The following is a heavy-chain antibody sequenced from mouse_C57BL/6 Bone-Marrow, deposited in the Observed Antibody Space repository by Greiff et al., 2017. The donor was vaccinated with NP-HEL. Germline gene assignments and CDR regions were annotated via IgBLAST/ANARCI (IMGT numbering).Heavy chain of an antibody. CDR1: GFTFSSYG. Sequence: DVMLVESGGDLVKPGGSLKLSCAASGFTFSSYGMSWVRQTPDKRLEWVATISSGGSYTYYPDSVKGRFTISRDNAKNTLYLQMSSLKSEDTAMYSCARHGRFSVKYAEAYWGQGTLVTVSA. J-gene: IGHJ3*01. CDR3: ARHGRFSVKYAEAY. CDR2: ISSGGSYT. D-gene: IGHD5-1-1*01. V-gene: IGHV5-6*02.